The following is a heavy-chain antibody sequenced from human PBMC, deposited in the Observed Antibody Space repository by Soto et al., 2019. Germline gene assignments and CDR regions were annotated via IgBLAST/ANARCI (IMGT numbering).Heavy chain of an antibody. CDR3: ARSAISTIIQH. D-gene: IGHD3-3*01. Sequence: SETLSLTCTVSGGSISRYYWSWIRQPPGKGLEWIGYIYYSGSTNDNPSLKSRVTISVDTSKNQFSLKLSSVTAADTAVYYCARSAISTIIQHWGQGTLVTVSS. V-gene: IGHV4-59*01. CDR2: IYYSGST. J-gene: IGHJ1*01. CDR1: GGSISRYY.